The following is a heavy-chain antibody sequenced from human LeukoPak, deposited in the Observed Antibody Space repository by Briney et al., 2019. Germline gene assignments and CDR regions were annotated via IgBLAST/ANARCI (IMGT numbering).Heavy chain of an antibody. Sequence: GGSLRLSCAASVFTLSSYAMSWVPQAPGKGLEWVSAISGSGGSTYYADSVKGRFTISRDNSKNTLYLQMNSLRAEDTAVYYCAKDLVAAKYYFDYWGQGTLVTVSS. CDR1: VFTLSSYA. V-gene: IGHV3-23*01. J-gene: IGHJ4*02. CDR2: ISGSGGST. D-gene: IGHD2-15*01. CDR3: AKDLVAAKYYFDY.